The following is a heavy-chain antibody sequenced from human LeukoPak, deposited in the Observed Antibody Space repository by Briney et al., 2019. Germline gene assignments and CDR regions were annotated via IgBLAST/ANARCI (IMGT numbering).Heavy chain of an antibody. V-gene: IGHV3-30-3*01. D-gene: IGHD3-3*01. CDR2: ISYDGSNK. Sequence: GGSLRLSCAASGFTFSSYAMHWVRQAPGKGLEWVAVISYDGSNKYYADSVKGRFTISRDNSKNTLYLQMNSLRAEDTAVYYCASSYYDFWSGYYKDYWGQGTLVTVSS. CDR3: ASSYYDFWSGYYKDY. J-gene: IGHJ4*02. CDR1: GFTFSSYA.